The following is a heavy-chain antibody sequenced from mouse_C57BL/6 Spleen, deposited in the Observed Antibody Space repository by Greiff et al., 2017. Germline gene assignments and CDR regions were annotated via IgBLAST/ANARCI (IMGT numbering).Heavy chain of an antibody. CDR2: IDPETGGT. Sequence: VQLQQSGAELVRPGASVTLSCKASGYTFTDYEMHWVKQTPVHGLEWIGAIDPETGGTAYNQKFKGKAILTADKSSSTAYMGLRSLTSEDSAVYYWTRERKLWGQGTTLTVSS. V-gene: IGHV1-15*01. CDR1: GYTFTDYE. CDR3: TRERKL. J-gene: IGHJ2*01.